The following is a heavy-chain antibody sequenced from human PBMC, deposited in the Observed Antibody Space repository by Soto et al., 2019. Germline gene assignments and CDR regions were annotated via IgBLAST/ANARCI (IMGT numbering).Heavy chain of an antibody. CDR2: INPNSGGT. Sequence: ASVKVSCKASGYTFTGYYMHWVRQAPGQGLEWMGWINPNSGGTNYAQKFQGWVTMTRDTSISTAYMELSRLRSDDTAVYYCARAYSGSYFWSWFDPWGQGTLVTVSS. D-gene: IGHD1-26*01. CDR3: ARAYSGSYFWSWFDP. CDR1: GYTFTGYY. J-gene: IGHJ5*02. V-gene: IGHV1-2*04.